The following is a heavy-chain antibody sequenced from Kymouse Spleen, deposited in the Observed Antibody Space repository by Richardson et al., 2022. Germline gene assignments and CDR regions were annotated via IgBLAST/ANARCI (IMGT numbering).Heavy chain of an antibody. J-gene: IGHJ4*02. CDR1: GYTFTSYA. CDR3: ARDRGSGYDLDY. V-gene: IGHV1-3*01. Sequence: QVQLVQSGAEVKKPGASVKVSCKASGYTFTSYAMHWVRQAPGQRLEWMGWINAGNGNTKYSQKFQGRVTITRDTSASTAYMELSSLRSEDTAVYYCARDRGSGYDLDYWGQGTLVTVSS. D-gene: IGHD5-12*01. CDR2: INAGNGNT.